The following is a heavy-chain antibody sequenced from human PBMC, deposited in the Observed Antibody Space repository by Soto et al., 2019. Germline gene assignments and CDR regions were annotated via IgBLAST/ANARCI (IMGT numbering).Heavy chain of an antibody. V-gene: IGHV4-59*01. D-gene: IGHD2-2*01. CDR3: AAAIGPARHHWVFDH. J-gene: IGHJ5*02. CDR1: GGSISSFY. Sequence: PSETLSLTCTVSGGSISSFYWSWVRQTPGKGLEWIGYISYSGSTNYNPSLNSRVTISRDDSKNTLYLEMNSLRAEDTAVYYCAAAIGPARHHWVFDHWGQGTLVTSPQ. CDR2: ISYSGST.